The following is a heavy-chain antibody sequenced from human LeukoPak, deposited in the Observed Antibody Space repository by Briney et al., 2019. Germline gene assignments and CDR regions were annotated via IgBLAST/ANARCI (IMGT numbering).Heavy chain of an antibody. CDR1: GGSISSSSYY. CDR2: IYYSGST. V-gene: IGHV4-39*07. CDR3: ARRYDFWSGYYKGPFDY. D-gene: IGHD3-3*01. J-gene: IGHJ4*02. Sequence: SETLSLTCTVSGGSISSSSYYWGWIRQPPGKGLEWIGSIYYSGSTYYNPSLKSRVTISVDTSKNQFSLKLSSVTAADTAVYYCARRYDFWSGYYKGPFDYWGQGTLVTVSS.